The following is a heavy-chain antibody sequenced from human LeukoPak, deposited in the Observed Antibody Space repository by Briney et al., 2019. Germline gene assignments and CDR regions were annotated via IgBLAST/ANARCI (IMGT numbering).Heavy chain of an antibody. D-gene: IGHD3-22*01. Sequence: ASVKVSCKASGYTFTSYGISWMRQAPAQGLEWMGWISAYNGNTNYAQKLQGRVTMTTDTSTSTAYIELRSLRSDDPAVYYCARETMIVPKSYFDYWGQGTLVTVSS. CDR1: GYTFTSYG. V-gene: IGHV1-18*01. J-gene: IGHJ4*02. CDR3: ARETMIVPKSYFDY. CDR2: ISAYNGNT.